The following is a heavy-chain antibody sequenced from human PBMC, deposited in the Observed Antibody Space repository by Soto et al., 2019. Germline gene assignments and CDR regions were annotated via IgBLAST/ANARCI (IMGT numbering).Heavy chain of an antibody. CDR1: GGSISSYY. CDR3: AGTMAREINDISEY. D-gene: IGHD3-10*01. CDR2: IYYSGST. J-gene: IGHJ4*02. V-gene: IGHV4-59*01. Sequence: SETLSLTCTVSGGSISSYYWSWIRQPPGKGLEWIGYIYYSGSTNYNPSLKSRVTISVDTSKNRFSLKLSSVTAADTAVYYCAGTMAREINDISEYWGQGTLETVFS.